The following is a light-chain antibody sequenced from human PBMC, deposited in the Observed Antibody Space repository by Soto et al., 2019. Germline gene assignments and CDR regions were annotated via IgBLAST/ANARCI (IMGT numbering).Light chain of an antibody. V-gene: IGLV1-44*01. CDR1: SSNIGTNT. CDR3: AAWDDSLNVVV. CDR2: TNS. Sequence: QSALTQPPSASGTPGQRVTISCSGSSSNIGTNTVNWYQHLPQTAPKLLIYTNSQRPSGVPDRFSGSKSDTSASLAISGLQSEDEADYYCAAWDDSLNVVVFGGGTKLTVL. J-gene: IGLJ2*01.